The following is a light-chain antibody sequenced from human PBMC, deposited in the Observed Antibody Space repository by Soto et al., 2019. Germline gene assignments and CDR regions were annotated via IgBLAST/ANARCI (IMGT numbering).Light chain of an antibody. CDR3: QQDDRSPRK. V-gene: IGKV3-20*01. J-gene: IGKJ1*01. Sequence: EIVLTQSPGTLSLSPGERATLSCRASQSVSSSDLAWYQHKPGQSTRLLIYGASSRATGIPDRFSGSGSGTGFDVTLSRLEPEEFSVDYCQQDDRSPRKFGQGTQVEIK. CDR2: GAS. CDR1: QSVSSSD.